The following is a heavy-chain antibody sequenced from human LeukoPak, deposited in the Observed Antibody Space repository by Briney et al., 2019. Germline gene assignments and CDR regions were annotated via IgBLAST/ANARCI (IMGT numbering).Heavy chain of an antibody. CDR2: INPSGGST. CDR1: GYTFTSYY. V-gene: IGHV1-46*01. D-gene: IGHD5-12*01. J-gene: IGHJ6*02. CDR3: GSSVAPSSGYDPYYYYGMDV. Sequence: GASVKVSCKASGYTFTSYYMHWVRQAPGQGLEWMGIINPSGGSTSYAQKFQGRVTMTRDTSTSTVYMELSSLRSEDTAVYYCGSSVAPSSGYDPYYYYGMDVWGQGTTVTVSS.